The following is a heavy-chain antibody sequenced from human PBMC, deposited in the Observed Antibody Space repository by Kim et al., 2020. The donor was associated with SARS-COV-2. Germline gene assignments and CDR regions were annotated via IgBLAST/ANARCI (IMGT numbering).Heavy chain of an antibody. Sequence: PSLKSRVTISVDTSKNQFSLKLSSVTAADTAVYYCARGGAPGIAAEGFDYWGQGTLVTVSS. CDR3: ARGGAPGIAAEGFDY. V-gene: IGHV4-59*09. J-gene: IGHJ4*02. D-gene: IGHD6-25*01.